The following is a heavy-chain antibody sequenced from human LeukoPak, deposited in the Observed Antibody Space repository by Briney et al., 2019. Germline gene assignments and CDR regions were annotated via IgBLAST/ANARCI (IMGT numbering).Heavy chain of an antibody. J-gene: IGHJ5*02. Sequence: GGSLRLSCVASGFPFSSYWMTWVRQAPGKGLEWVSYISSSGSTIYYADSVKGRFTISRDNAKNSLYLQMNSLRAEDTAVYYCARDKGYYDFWSGPTNWFDPWGQGTLVTVSS. D-gene: IGHD3-3*01. CDR2: ISSSGSTI. CDR1: GFPFSSYW. CDR3: ARDKGYYDFWSGPTNWFDP. V-gene: IGHV3-48*04.